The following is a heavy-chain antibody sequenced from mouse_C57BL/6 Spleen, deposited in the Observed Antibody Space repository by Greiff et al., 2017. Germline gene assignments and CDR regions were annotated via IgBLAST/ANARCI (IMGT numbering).Heavy chain of an antibody. CDR1: GYSFTGYY. J-gene: IGHJ2*01. V-gene: IGHV1-42*01. Sequence: EVQLQQSGPELVKPGASVKISCKASGYSFTGYYMNWVKQSPEKSLEWIGEINPSTGGTTYNQKFKAKATLTVDKSSSTAYMQLKSLTSEDSAVYYCARSFERYRFDYWGQGTTLTVSS. CDR3: ARSFERYRFDY. D-gene: IGHD1-1*01. CDR2: INPSTGGT.